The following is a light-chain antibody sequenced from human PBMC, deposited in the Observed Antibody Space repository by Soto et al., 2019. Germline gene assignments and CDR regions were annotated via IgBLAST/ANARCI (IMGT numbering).Light chain of an antibody. J-gene: IGKJ2*01. CDR3: LQYIDWPHT. CDR1: QSVSSN. V-gene: IGKV3D-15*01. CDR2: GAS. Sequence: EIVMTQSPATLSVSPGERATLSCRASQSVSSNLAWYQQRPGQAPRLLIYGASTRATGIPVRFSGSGSGTEFTLTISSLQSEDFAVYYCLQYIDWPHTFGQGTKREIK.